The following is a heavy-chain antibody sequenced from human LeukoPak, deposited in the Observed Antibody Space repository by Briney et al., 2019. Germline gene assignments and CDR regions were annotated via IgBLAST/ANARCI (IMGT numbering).Heavy chain of an antibody. Sequence: SETLSLACTVSGGSISSYYWSWIRQPPGKGLEWIGYIYYSGSTKDNPPLKSRVTISVDTSKNQFSLKLSSVTAADTAVYYCARDSQHSNSFDYWGQGTLVTVSS. D-gene: IGHD4-11*01. CDR3: ARDSQHSNSFDY. J-gene: IGHJ4*02. CDR2: IYYSGST. CDR1: GGSISSYY. V-gene: IGHV4-59*01.